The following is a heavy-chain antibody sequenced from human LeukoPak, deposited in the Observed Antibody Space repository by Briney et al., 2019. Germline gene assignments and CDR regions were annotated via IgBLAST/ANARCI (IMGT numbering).Heavy chain of an antibody. CDR2: TYSTGST. V-gene: IGHV4-4*07. CDR1: GGSINFYY. J-gene: IGHJ4*02. Sequence: PSETLSLTCTVSGGSINFYYWSWVRQPAGKGLEWIGRTYSTGSTNYSPSLKSRVTMSVDKSKNQFSLNLSSVTAADTAVYYCARGIADPYSFDSWGQGTLVTVSS. CDR3: ARGIADPYSFDS. D-gene: IGHD6-13*01.